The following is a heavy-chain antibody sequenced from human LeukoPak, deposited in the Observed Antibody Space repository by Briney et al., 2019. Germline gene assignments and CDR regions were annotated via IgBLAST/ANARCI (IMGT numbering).Heavy chain of an antibody. Sequence: PGGSLGLSCAASGFTFSSYAMHWVRQGPGKGLEWVAVMAHDGSNIYYAGSVLGRFTISRDNSKDTLHLQMNSLRLEDTAVYYCAGSHAAFRYTITIFGVVPDNWFDPWGQGTLVTVSS. D-gene: IGHD3-3*01. V-gene: IGHV3-30-3*01. J-gene: IGHJ5*02. CDR2: MAHDGSNI. CDR3: AGSHAAFRYTITIFGVVPDNWFDP. CDR1: GFTFSSYA.